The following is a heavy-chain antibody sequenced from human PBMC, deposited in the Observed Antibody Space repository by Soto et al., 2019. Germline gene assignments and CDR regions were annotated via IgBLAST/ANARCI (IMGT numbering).Heavy chain of an antibody. CDR1: GFTFSSYS. J-gene: IGHJ5*02. CDR2: ISSSSSYI. CDR3: ARDMLRQSPSWFDP. Sequence: GGSLRLSCAASGFTFSSYSMNWVRQAPGKGLEWVSSISSSSSYIYYADSVKGRFTISRDNAKNSLYLQMNSLRAEDTAVYYCARDMLRQSPSWFDPWGQGTLVTVSS. V-gene: IGHV3-21*01. D-gene: IGHD2-8*01.